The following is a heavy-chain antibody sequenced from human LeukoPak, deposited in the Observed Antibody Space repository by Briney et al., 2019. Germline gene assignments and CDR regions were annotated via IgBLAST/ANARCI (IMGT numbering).Heavy chain of an antibody. D-gene: IGHD4-17*01. CDR2: ISSSSSYI. V-gene: IGHV3-21*01. CDR3: AKVNTVEAFDI. Sequence: PGGSLRLSCAASGFTFSSYSMNWVRQAPGKGLEWVSSISSSSSYIYYADSVKGRFTISRDNAKNSLYLQMNSLRAEDTAVYYCAKVNTVEAFDIWGQGTMVTVSS. J-gene: IGHJ3*02. CDR1: GFTFSSYS.